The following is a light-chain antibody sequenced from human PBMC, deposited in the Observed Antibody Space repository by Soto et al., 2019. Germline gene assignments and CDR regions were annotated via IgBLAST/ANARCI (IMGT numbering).Light chain of an antibody. CDR1: SSNIGAGYE. CDR3: QSYDSSLSGYV. CDR2: ENN. V-gene: IGLV1-40*01. J-gene: IGLJ1*01. Sequence: QSVLTQPPSVSEAPGQRVTISCTGSSSNIGAGYEAHWYQQVPGTAPKLLIYENNNRPSGVPDRFSGSKSGNSASLAITGRQAEDEAEYYCQSYDSSLSGYVFGTGTKLTVL.